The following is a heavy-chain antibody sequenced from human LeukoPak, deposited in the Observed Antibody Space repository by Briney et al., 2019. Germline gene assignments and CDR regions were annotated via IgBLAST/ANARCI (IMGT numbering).Heavy chain of an antibody. Sequence: ASVTVSCKVSGYTLTELSMHWVRQAPGKGLEWMGGFDPEDGETIYAQKFQGRVTMTEDTSTDTAYMELSSLRSEDTAVYYCATVQQLAVYYGMDVWGQGTTVTVSS. J-gene: IGHJ6*02. V-gene: IGHV1-24*01. CDR1: GYTLTELS. D-gene: IGHD6-13*01. CDR2: FDPEDGET. CDR3: ATVQQLAVYYGMDV.